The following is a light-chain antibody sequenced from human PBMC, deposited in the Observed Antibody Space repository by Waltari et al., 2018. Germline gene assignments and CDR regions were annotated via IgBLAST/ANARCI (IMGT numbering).Light chain of an antibody. CDR3: CSYAGSSTPNWV. J-gene: IGLJ3*02. V-gene: IGLV2-23*01. Sequence: QSALTQPASVSGYPGQSITISCTGISRDVGSYNLVSWYQQPPGNAPKLMIYEGSERPSGVSNRFSGSKSGNTASLTISGLQAEDEADYYCCSYAGSSTPNWVFGGGTKLTVL. CDR2: EGS. CDR1: SRDVGSYNL.